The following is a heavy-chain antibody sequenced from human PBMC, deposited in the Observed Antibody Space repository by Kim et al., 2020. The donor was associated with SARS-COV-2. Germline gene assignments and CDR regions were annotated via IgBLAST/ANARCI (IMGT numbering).Heavy chain of an antibody. CDR3: ARDSPIARYGDPPFFDY. J-gene: IGHJ4*02. CDR2: ISSSGSTI. CDR1: GFTFSDYY. Sequence: GGSLRLSCAASGFTFSDYYMSWIRQAPGKGLEWVSYISSSGSTIYYADSVKGRFTISRDNAKNSLYLQMNSLRAEDTAVYYCARDSPIARYGDPPFFDYWGQGTLVTVSS. D-gene: IGHD4-17*01. V-gene: IGHV3-11*01.